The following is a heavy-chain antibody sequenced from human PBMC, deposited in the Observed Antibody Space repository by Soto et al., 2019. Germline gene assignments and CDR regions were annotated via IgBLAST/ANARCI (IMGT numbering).Heavy chain of an antibody. V-gene: IGHV4-61*01. D-gene: IGHD2-15*01. J-gene: IGHJ4*02. CDR1: GGSISSSSYY. CDR2: IYYSGST. Sequence: SETLSITCTVSGGSISSSSYYWGWIRQPPGKGLEWIGYIYYSGSTNYNPSLKSRVTISVDTSKNQFSLKLSSVTAADTAVYYCARDRYGYCSGGSCYTPLDYWGQGTLVTVSS. CDR3: ARDRYGYCSGGSCYTPLDY.